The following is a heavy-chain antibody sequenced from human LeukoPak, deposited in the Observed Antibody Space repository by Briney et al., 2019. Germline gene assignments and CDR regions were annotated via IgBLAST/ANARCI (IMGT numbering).Heavy chain of an antibody. Sequence: GSLRLSCAASGFTFSTYAMSWVRQAPGKGLEWVSGISGSGGSTYYADSVKGRFTISRDNSKNTLYLQMNSLRAEDTAVYYCTRGPYCSSTSCYALGAFDIWGQGTMVTVSS. D-gene: IGHD2-2*01. CDR3: TRGPYCSSTSCYALGAFDI. CDR2: ISGSGGST. J-gene: IGHJ3*02. V-gene: IGHV3-23*01. CDR1: GFTFSTYA.